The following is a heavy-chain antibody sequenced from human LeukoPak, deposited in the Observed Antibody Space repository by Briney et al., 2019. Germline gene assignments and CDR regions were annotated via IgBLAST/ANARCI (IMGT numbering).Heavy chain of an antibody. V-gene: IGHV1-3*01. CDR3: ARVSSGWLSTPFDY. CDR2: INAGNGNT. J-gene: IGHJ4*02. Sequence: GASVKVSCKASGYTFTSYAMHWVRQAPGQRLEWMGWINAGNGNTKYSQKFQGRVTITRDTSASTAYMELSSLRSEDTAVYYCARVSSGWLSTPFDYWGQGTLVTVSS. CDR1: GYTFTSYA. D-gene: IGHD6-19*01.